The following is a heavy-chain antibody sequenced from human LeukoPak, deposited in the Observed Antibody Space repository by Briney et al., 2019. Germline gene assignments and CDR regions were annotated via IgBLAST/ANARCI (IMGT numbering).Heavy chain of an antibody. CDR3: ARDSGYDYSGY. J-gene: IGHJ4*02. CDR1: GFTFDDYG. D-gene: IGHD5-12*01. V-gene: IGHV3-20*04. CDR2: INWNGGTI. Sequence: PTGGSLRLSCAASGFTFDDYGMSWVRQAPGKGLEWVSTINWNGGTIGYADSVKGRFTISRDNAKNSLYLQMNSLRADDTALYYCARDSGYDYSGYWGQGTLVTVSS.